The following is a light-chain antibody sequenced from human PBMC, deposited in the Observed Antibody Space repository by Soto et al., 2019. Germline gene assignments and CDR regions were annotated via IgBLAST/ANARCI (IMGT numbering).Light chain of an antibody. Sequence: EIVLTQSPATLSLSPGERATLSCRASQGVSSYLAWYQQKPGQAPRLLIYDASTRHTGIPARFSGSGSGTDFTLTISSLEPEDFAVYYCQQRSNWPPTFGQGTRLEIK. V-gene: IGKV3-11*01. CDR2: DAS. CDR3: QQRSNWPPT. J-gene: IGKJ5*01. CDR1: QGVSSY.